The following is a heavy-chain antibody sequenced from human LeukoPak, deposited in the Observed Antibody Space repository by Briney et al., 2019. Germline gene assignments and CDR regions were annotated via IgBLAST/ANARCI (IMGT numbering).Heavy chain of an antibody. J-gene: IGHJ3*02. V-gene: IGHV3-30*18. CDR2: ISYDGLQK. D-gene: IGHD6-13*01. CDR1: GFVFSDYG. CDR3: AKDGPSTAAGENDAFDI. Sequence: PGGSLRLSCAASGFVFSDYGMHWVRQAPGKGLEWVSFISYDGLQKYYADSVKGRFTISRDSSMGALFLQMNSLRPEDTALYYCAKDGPSTAAGENDAFDIWGQGTMVTVSS.